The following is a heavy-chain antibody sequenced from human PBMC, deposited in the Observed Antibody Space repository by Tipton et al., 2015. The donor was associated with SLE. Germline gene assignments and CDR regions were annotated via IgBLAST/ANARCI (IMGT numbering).Heavy chain of an antibody. CDR1: GGSISSHY. Sequence: TLSLTCTVSGGSISSHYWSWIRQPPGKGLEWIGFIYYSGSTNYNPSLKSRVTISVDMSKNQFSLKLSSVTAADTAVYYCARSRITIFGVVTLDAFDIWAQGTMVTVSS. CDR3: ARSRITIFGVVTLDAFDI. J-gene: IGHJ3*02. D-gene: IGHD3-3*01. V-gene: IGHV4-59*11. CDR2: IYYSGST.